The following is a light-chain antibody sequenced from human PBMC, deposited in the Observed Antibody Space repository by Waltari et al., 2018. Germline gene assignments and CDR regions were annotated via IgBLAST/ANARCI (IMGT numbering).Light chain of an antibody. CDR2: STH. V-gene: IGLV1-44*01. Sequence: QSVLTQPPSAPATLGHRVTIPSSATFSTIGSNVVSWYPLVPGTAPRLIIHSTHQRPSGVPDRFSGSKSGTSASLAISGLQAADEADYFCSSWDQSLNGPVVFGGGTKLTVL. J-gene: IGLJ2*01. CDR1: FSTIGSNV. CDR3: SSWDQSLNGPVV.